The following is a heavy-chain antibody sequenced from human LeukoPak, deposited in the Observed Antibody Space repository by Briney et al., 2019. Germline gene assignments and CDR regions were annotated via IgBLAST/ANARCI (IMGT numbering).Heavy chain of an antibody. V-gene: IGHV3-66*01. CDR2: IYSGGST. Sequence: GGSLRLSCAASGFTVSSNYMSWVRQAPGKGLEWVSVIYSGGSTYYADSVKGRLTISRDNSKNTLYLQMNSLRAEDTAVYYCAREIYSSSAYDAFDIWGQGTMVTVSS. CDR3: AREIYSSSAYDAFDI. D-gene: IGHD6-13*01. J-gene: IGHJ3*02. CDR1: GFTVSSNY.